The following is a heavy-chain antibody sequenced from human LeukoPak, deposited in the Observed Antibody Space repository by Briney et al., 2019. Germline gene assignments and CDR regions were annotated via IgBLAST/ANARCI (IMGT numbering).Heavy chain of an antibody. D-gene: IGHD3-10*01. CDR2: INPNSGGT. CDR3: ARDVYGSGSYLSPNYYYYYGMDV. Sequence: ASVTVSCKASGYTFTGYYMHWVRQAPGQGLEWMGWINPNSGGTNYAQKFQGRVTMTRDTSISTAYMELSRLRSDDTAVYYCARDVYGSGSYLSPNYYYYYGMDVWGQGTTVTVSS. CDR1: GYTFTGYY. J-gene: IGHJ6*02. V-gene: IGHV1-2*02.